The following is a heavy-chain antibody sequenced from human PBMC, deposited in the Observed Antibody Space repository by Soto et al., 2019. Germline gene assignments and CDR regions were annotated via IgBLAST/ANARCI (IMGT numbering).Heavy chain of an antibody. J-gene: IGHJ4*02. D-gene: IGHD3-10*01. V-gene: IGHV3-30*18. CDR2: ISYDGSNK. CDR1: GFTFSSYG. Sequence: GGSLRLSCAASGFTFSSYGMHWVRQAPGKGLEWVAVISYDGSNKYYADSVKGRFTISRDNSKNTLYLQMNSLRAEDTAVYYCAKGGSITMVRGVLSGYWGQGTLVTVSS. CDR3: AKGGSITMVRGVLSGY.